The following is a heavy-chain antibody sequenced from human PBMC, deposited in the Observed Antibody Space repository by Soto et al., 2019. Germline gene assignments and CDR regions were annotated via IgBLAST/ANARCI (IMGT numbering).Heavy chain of an antibody. CDR1: GYTFTKYG. J-gene: IGHJ6*02. Sequence: QEQLVQSGGEVKKPGASVRVSCKASGYTFTKYGITWVRQAPGQGLEWMGWIGVYNGKTNYARKLQGRVIMTADTSASTAYMELRSLRADDTAVYYCSRARYCTSPSCYNHYYYVMDIWGQGTTVSVSS. CDR3: SRARYCTSPSCYNHYYYVMDI. V-gene: IGHV1-18*04. D-gene: IGHD2-2*02. CDR2: IGVYNGKT.